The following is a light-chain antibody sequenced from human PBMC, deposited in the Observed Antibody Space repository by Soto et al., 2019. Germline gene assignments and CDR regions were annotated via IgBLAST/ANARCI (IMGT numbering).Light chain of an antibody. J-gene: IGLJ1*01. CDR1: SSDIGHYDY. CDR2: HVT. CDR3: CSLTTSHTYV. V-gene: IGLV2-14*03. Sequence: QSALTQPPSVSGSPGKSITISCTGTSSDIGHYDYVSWYQQHPGKAPKLMIYHVTYRPSGVSNRYSGSKSGNSASLTISGLQADDEADYYCCSLTTSHTYVFGSGTKVTVL.